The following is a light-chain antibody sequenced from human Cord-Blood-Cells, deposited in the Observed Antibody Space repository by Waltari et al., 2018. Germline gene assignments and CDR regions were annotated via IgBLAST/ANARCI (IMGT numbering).Light chain of an antibody. CDR2: EVS. Sequence: QSALTQPASVSWSTGQSITISCPGTSNDVGSYNLVSWYQQHPGKAPKLIIYEVSKRPSGVSNRFSGSKSGNTASLTISGLQAEDEADYYCCSYAGSSTWVFGGGTKLTVL. J-gene: IGLJ3*02. CDR1: SNDVGSYNL. CDR3: CSYAGSSTWV. V-gene: IGLV2-23*02.